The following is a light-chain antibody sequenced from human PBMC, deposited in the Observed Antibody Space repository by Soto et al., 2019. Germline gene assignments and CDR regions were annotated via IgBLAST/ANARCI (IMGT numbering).Light chain of an antibody. Sequence: DIQMTQSPSTLSASVGDRVTITCRASQSISSWLAWYQQKPGKAPKILIYKASSLESGVPSRFSGSGSGTEFTLTISSLPPDDFATYYCQQYDNYPYTFGQGSKLEI. CDR2: KAS. CDR1: QSISSW. CDR3: QQYDNYPYT. J-gene: IGKJ2*01. V-gene: IGKV1-5*03.